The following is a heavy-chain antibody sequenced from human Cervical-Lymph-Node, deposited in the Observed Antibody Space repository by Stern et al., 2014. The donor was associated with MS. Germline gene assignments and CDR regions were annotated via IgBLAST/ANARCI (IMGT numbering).Heavy chain of an antibody. D-gene: IGHD2-21*02. Sequence: VQLVQSGAEVKKPGASVKVSCKASGYTFSAYNMHWVRQAPGQGLEWMGWIAPNSGGTSYAPNFQGRVTMTRDTSISTAYMELSRLTSDDTAIYYCARNIAVVTAIPMDWFDPWGQGTLVTVSS. V-gene: IGHV1-2*02. CDR1: GYTFSAYN. CDR2: IAPNSGGT. J-gene: IGHJ5*02. CDR3: ARNIAVVTAIPMDWFDP.